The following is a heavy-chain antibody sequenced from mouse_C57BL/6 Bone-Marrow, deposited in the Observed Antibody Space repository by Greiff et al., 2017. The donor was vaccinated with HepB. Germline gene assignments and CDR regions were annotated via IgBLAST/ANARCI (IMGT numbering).Heavy chain of an antibody. CDR2: ISDGGSYT. Sequence: DVQLVESGGGLVKPGGSLKLSCAASGFTFSSYAMSWVRQTPEKRLEWVATISDGGSYTYYPDNVKGRFTISRDNAKNNLYLQMSHLKSEDTAMYYCARAIIYSNPIYYAMDYWGQGTSVTVSS. CDR3: ARAIIYSNPIYYAMDY. D-gene: IGHD2-5*01. CDR1: GFTFSSYA. J-gene: IGHJ4*01. V-gene: IGHV5-4*01.